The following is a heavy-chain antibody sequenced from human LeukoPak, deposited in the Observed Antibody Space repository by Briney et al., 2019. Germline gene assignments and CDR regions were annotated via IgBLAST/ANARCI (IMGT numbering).Heavy chain of an antibody. CDR2: ISSSSSTI. V-gene: IGHV3-48*01. D-gene: IGHD2-2*01. CDR1: GFTFSSYS. CDR3: AREYCSSTSCYPDAFDI. J-gene: IGHJ3*02. Sequence: PGGSLRLSCAASGFTFSSYSMNWVRQAPGKGLEWVSYISSSSSTIYYADSVKGRFTISRDNAKNSLYLQMNSLRAEDTAVYYCAREYCSSTSCYPDAFDIWGQGTMVTVSS.